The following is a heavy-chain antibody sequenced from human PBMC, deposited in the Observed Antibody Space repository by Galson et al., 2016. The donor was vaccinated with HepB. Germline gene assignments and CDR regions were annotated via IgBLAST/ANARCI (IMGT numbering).Heavy chain of an antibody. CDR1: SDSLSTSDW. CDR2: IDDSGTT. J-gene: IGHJ3*02. Sequence: ETLSLTCTVSSDSLSTSDWWSWVRQSPRKGLEWIGEIDDSGTTNYNPSLEGRVTISVDTSKNQFSLRLTSVTAADTAVYYCARDATSRATHATFYMWGQGTVVTVSS. D-gene: IGHD1-1*01. V-gene: IGHV4-4*02. CDR3: ARDATSRATHATFYM.